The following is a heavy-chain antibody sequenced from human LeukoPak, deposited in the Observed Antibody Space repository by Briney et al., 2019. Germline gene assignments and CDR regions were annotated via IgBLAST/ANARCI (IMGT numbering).Heavy chain of an antibody. CDR3: AKVYCSSTSCPSYNWFDP. CDR2: ISGSGGST. V-gene: IGHV3-23*01. Sequence: GALRLSCAASGITFSSYAMSWVGQAPGKGLEWVSAISGSGGSTYYAASVKGRFTISRDNSKNTLYLQMSSLRAEDTAVYYCAKVYCSSTSCPSYNWFDPWGQGTLVTVSS. J-gene: IGHJ5*02. D-gene: IGHD2-2*01. CDR1: GITFSSYA.